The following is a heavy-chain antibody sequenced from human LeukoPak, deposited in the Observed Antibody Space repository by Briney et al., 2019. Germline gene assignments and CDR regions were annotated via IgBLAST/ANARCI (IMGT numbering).Heavy chain of an antibody. J-gene: IGHJ4*02. V-gene: IGHV3-30*02. D-gene: IGHD7-27*01. Sequence: GGSLRLSCTASGFTFSSYGMHWVRQAPGKGLEWVAFIRYDGSNKYYADSVKGRITISRDNSKNTLLPQMNIPGAEDTAVYYCAKDQDTGEGDYWGQRTLVTVSS. CDR3: AKDQDTGEGDY. CDR2: IRYDGSNK. CDR1: GFTFSSYG.